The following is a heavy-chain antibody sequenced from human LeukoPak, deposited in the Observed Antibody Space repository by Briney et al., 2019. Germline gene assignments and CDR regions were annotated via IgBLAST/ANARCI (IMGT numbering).Heavy chain of an antibody. CDR3: ARGPGYSYGYGAFDI. Sequence: ASVKVSCKASGYTFTGYYMHWVRQAPGQGLEWMGWINPNSGGTNYAQKFQGRVTMTRNTSISTAYMELSSLRSEDTAVYYCARGPGYSYGYGAFDIWGQGTMVTVSS. D-gene: IGHD5-18*01. J-gene: IGHJ3*02. V-gene: IGHV1-2*02. CDR2: INPNSGGT. CDR1: GYTFTGYY.